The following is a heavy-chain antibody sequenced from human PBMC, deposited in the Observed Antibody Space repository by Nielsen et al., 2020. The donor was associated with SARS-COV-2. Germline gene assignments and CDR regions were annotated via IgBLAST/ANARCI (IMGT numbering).Heavy chain of an antibody. CDR1: GFTVSSNY. CDR2: IYSGGST. J-gene: IGHJ4*02. V-gene: IGHV3-53*01. CDR3: AKGVGASRWVDY. D-gene: IGHD1-26*01. Sequence: GESLKISCAASGFTVSSNYMSWVRQAPGKGLEWVSVIYSGGSTYYADSVKGRFTISRDNSKNTLYLQMNSLRAEDTAVYYCAKGVGASRWVDYWGQGTLVTVSS.